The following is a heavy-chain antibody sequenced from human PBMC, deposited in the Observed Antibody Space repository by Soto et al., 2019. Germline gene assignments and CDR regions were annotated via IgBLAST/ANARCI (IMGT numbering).Heavy chain of an antibody. J-gene: IGHJ4*02. CDR2: IYYTGTV. D-gene: IGHD3-9*01. CDR3: ARTSRLKTGQLDY. V-gene: IGHV4-28*05. Sequence: SETLSLTCSVRGYSIGTYNWWAWIRQPPGKGLEWIGYIYYTGTVYYNLSLKNRVSMSVETARDQFSLTLTSVTAADTAVYYCARTSRLKTGQLDYWGQGALVTVSS. CDR1: GYSIGTYNW.